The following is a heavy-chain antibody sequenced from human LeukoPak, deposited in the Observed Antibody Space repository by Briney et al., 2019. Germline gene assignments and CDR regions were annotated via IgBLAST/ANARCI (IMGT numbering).Heavy chain of an antibody. Sequence: GGSLRLSCEVSGFTFRDYSIHWFRQASGGGLEWVAHISYNGIDEHYAGSVKGRFTVSRDDSKNTAYLLMSGLTTEDTAFYYCAKLGYGFDYWGQGTLVIVSS. J-gene: IGHJ4*02. D-gene: IGHD2-15*01. CDR3: AKLGYGFDY. CDR2: ISYNGIDE. CDR1: GFTFRDYS. V-gene: IGHV3-30*18.